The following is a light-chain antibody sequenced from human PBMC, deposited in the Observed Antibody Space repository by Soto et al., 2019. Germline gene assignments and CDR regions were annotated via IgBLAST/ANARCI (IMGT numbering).Light chain of an antibody. CDR1: QSVSSY. Sequence: EIVLTQSPATLYLSPGDRATVSRRASQSVSSYFAWYQQKPGQAPRLLIYDASNRATGIPARFSGSGSGTDVTLTITTLEPEDFAVYYCQQRSNWPSTFGGGTKVEIK. CDR3: QQRSNWPST. CDR2: DAS. J-gene: IGKJ4*01. V-gene: IGKV3-11*01.